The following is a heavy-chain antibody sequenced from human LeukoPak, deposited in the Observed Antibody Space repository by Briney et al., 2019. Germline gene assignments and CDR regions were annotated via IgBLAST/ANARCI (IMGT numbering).Heavy chain of an antibody. CDR3: AREARTSYHSLARNYMDV. D-gene: IGHD1-14*01. J-gene: IGHJ6*03. Sequence: GGSLRLSCAASGFTFSSYSMNWVRQAPGKGLEWVSYISSSSSTIYYADSVKGRFTISRDNAKNSLYLQMNSLRAEDTAVYYCAREARTSYHSLARNYMDVWGKGTTVSVSS. CDR2: ISSSSSTI. CDR1: GFTFSSYS. V-gene: IGHV3-48*04.